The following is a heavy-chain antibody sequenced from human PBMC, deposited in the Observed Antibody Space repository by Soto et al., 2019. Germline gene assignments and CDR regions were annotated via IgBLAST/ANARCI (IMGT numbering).Heavy chain of an antibody. J-gene: IGHJ5*02. CDR1: GGSFSGYS. D-gene: IGHD3-3*01. V-gene: IGHV4-34*01. CDR3: ARGSMIFGVVALSNWFDP. CDR2: INPSGGT. Sequence: QVLLQQWGAGLLKPSETLSLTCGVNGGSFSGYSWNWIRQPPGKGLEWIGEINPSGGTKYSPSLNSRVSISVHSSKSQFSLKLTSVTSADTAVYYCARGSMIFGVVALSNWFDPWGQGTLVTVSS.